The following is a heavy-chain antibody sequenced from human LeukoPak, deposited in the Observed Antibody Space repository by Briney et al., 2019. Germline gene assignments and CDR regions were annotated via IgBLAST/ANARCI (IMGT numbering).Heavy chain of an antibody. CDR2: ISYDGSNK. CDR3: APARSSSWYPFDY. CDR1: GFTFSSYA. D-gene: IGHD6-13*01. V-gene: IGHV3-30-3*01. J-gene: IGHJ4*02. Sequence: GGSLRLSCVASGFTFSSYAMTWVRQAPGKGLEWVAVISYDGSNKYYADSVKGRFTISRDNSKNTLYLQMNSLRAEDTAVYYCAPARSSSWYPFDYWGQGTLVTVSS.